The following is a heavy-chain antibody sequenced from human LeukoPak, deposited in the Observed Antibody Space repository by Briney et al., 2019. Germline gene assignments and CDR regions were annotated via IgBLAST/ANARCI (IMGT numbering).Heavy chain of an antibody. Sequence: SGPTLMKPTQTLTLTCTFSGFSLSTSGVGVGWIRQPPGKALEWLALIYWDDDKCYNPSLKSRLTITKDTSKNQVVLTVTNMDPMDTATYYCAHSPIGMGATMGFDYWGQGTLVTVSS. V-gene: IGHV2-5*02. CDR1: GFSLSTSGVG. CDR3: AHSPIGMGATMGFDY. D-gene: IGHD1-26*01. J-gene: IGHJ4*02. CDR2: IYWDDDK.